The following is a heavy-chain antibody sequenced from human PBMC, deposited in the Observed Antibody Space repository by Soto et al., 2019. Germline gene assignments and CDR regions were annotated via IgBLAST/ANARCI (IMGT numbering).Heavy chain of an antibody. V-gene: IGHV1-69*01. CDR2: IIPIFGTA. J-gene: IGHJ6*02. D-gene: IGHD2-2*01. CDR1: GGTFSSYA. CDR3: AMGGYCSSTSCAPRYYYGMDV. Sequence: QVPLVQSGAEVKKPGSSVKVSCKASGGTFSSYAISWVRQAPGQGLEWMGGIIPIFGTANYAQKFQGRVTITADESTSTAYMELSSLRSEDTAVYYCAMGGYCSSTSCAPRYYYGMDVWGQGTTVTVSS.